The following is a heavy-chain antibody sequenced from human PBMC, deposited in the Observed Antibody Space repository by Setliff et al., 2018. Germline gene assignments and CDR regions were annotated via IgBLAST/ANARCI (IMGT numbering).Heavy chain of an antibody. J-gene: IGHJ4*02. V-gene: IGHV1-3*01. D-gene: IGHD1-26*01. CDR1: GDTSTTYA. CDR2: INAGNGNI. CDR3: ARGDVYSGSYYHYDY. Sequence: ASVKVSCKASGDTSTTYAIHWVRQAPGQGLEWMGWINAGNGNIRYSQNFQGRVTITRDTSASTAYMELSSLTSEDTAIYYCARGDVYSGSYYHYDYWGQGTLVTVSS.